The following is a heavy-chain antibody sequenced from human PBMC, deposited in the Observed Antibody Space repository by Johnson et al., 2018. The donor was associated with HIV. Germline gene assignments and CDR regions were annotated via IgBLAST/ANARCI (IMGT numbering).Heavy chain of an antibody. J-gene: IGHJ3*02. Sequence: VQLVESGGGLVKPGGSLRLSCAASGFTFGSYWMTWVRQSPGKGLAWVANIKEDGSEKHYLDSVKCRFTISRDNAKRSVYLEISSLRAGDTAVYYCARGGYIWSDDDAFDIWGQGTMVTVSS. V-gene: IGHV3-7*01. CDR2: IKEDGSEK. D-gene: IGHD2-15*01. CDR3: ARGGYIWSDDDAFDI. CDR1: GFTFGSYW.